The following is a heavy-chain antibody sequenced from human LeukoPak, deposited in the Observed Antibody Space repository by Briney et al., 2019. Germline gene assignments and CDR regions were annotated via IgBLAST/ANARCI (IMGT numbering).Heavy chain of an antibody. D-gene: IGHD3-22*01. CDR3: ARGVKVDYDSSGYGYYYYMDV. J-gene: IGHJ6*03. V-gene: IGHV4-34*01. CDR2: INHSGST. Sequence: KPSETLSLTCAVYGGSFSGYYWSWIRQPPGKGLEWIGEINHSGSTNYNPSLKSRVTISVDTSKNQFSLKLSSVTAADTAVYYCARGVKVDYDSSGYGYYYYMDVWGKGTTVTVSS. CDR1: GGSFSGYY.